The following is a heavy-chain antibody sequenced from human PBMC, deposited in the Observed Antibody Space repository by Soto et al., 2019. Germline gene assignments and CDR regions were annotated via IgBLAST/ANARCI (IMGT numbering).Heavy chain of an antibody. CDR3: ARSGQVVVAAPFDY. D-gene: IGHD2-15*01. J-gene: IGHJ4*02. CDR1: GGSISSYY. V-gene: IGHV4-59*01. Sequence: KQSQTLSLTCTVSGGSISSYYWSWIRQPPGKGLEWIGYIYYSGSTNYNPSLKSRVTISVDTSKNQFSLKLSSVTAADTAVYYCARSGQVVVAAPFDYWGQGALVTVSS. CDR2: IYYSGST.